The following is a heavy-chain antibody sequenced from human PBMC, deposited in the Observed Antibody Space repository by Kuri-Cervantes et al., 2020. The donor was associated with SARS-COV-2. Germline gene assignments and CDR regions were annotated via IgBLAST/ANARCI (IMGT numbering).Heavy chain of an antibody. CDR1: GFTFSSYS. Sequence: GGSLRLSCTASGFTFSSYSMNWVRQAPGKGLEWVSSISTSSSYTYYADSVKGRFTISRDNAKNSLYLQMNSLRAEATAVYYCARIKNDFWSGYYIGDAFDIWGQGTMVTVSS. CDR3: ARIKNDFWSGYYIGDAFDI. CDR2: ISTSSSYT. V-gene: IGHV3-21*01. J-gene: IGHJ3*02. D-gene: IGHD3-3*01.